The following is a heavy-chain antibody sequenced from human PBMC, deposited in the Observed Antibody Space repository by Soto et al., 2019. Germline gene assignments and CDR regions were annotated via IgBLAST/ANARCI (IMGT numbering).Heavy chain of an antibody. V-gene: IGHV4-31*03. CDR3: ARVVSGSYLDY. J-gene: IGHJ4*02. CDR1: GGTITTGGHF. Sequence: QVQLQESGPGLVKASQTLSLTCTVSGGTITTGGHFWSWIRQYPGKGLEWIGYIYYSGTTHYNPSPKSRVTISIDTSKNQFSLNLSSVTAADTAVYYCARVVSGSYLDYWGQGTLVTVSS. CDR2: IYYSGTT. D-gene: IGHD1-26*01.